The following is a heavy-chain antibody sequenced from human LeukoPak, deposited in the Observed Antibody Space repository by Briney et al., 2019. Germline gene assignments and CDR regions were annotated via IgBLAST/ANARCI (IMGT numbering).Heavy chain of an antibody. D-gene: IGHD6-13*01. Sequence: PGGSLRLSRAASGFTFSIFGIHWVRQAPGKGLEWVAVIWYDGSSKFYADSVKGRFTISRDNTKNTVFLQMNSLRAEDTAVYYCAKAGHSISWHFVSAFYPPDYWGQGTLVTVSS. CDR3: AKAGHSISWHFVSAFYPPDY. CDR1: GFTFSIFG. V-gene: IGHV3-33*06. CDR2: IWYDGSSK. J-gene: IGHJ4*02.